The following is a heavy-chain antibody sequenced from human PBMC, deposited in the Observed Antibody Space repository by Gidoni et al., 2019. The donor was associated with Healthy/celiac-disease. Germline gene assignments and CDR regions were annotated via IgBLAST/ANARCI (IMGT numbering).Heavy chain of an antibody. D-gene: IGHD3-3*01. V-gene: IGHV3-74*01. Sequence: EVQLVESGGGLVQPGGSLRLSCAASGFTFSRYWMHWVRQAPGKGLVWVSRINSDGSKTSYADSVKGRFTISRDNAKNTLYLQMNSLRAEDTAVYYCARDSTPRAYYDFWSGYDYYYYGMDVWGQGTTVTVSS. J-gene: IGHJ6*02. CDR3: ARDSTPRAYYDFWSGYDYYYYGMDV. CDR1: GFTFSRYW. CDR2: INSDGSKT.